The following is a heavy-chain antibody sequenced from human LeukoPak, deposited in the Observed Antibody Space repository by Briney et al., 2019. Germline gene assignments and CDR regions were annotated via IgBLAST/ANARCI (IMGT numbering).Heavy chain of an antibody. CDR2: IVVGSGNT. CDR3: AAGWVCSGGSCYYYFDY. D-gene: IGHD2-15*01. CDR1: GFTFTSSA. Sequence: SVKVSCEASGFTFTSSAMQWVRQARGQRLEWIGWIVVGSGNTNYAQKFQERVTITRDMSTSTAYMELSSLRSEDTAVYYCAAGWVCSGGSCYYYFDYWGQGTLVTVSS. J-gene: IGHJ4*02. V-gene: IGHV1-58*02.